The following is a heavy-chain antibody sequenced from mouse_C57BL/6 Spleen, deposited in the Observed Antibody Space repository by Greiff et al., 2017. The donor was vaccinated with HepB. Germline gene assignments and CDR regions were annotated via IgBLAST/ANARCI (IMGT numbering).Heavy chain of an antibody. CDR1: GYTFTSYW. CDR2: IHPNSGST. J-gene: IGHJ4*01. Sequence: QVHVKQPGAELVKPGASVKLSCKASGYTFTSYWMHWVKQRPGQGLEWIGMIHPNSGSTNYNEKFKSKATLTVDKSSSTAYMQLSSLTSEDSAVYYCALDYYGSSYVPYYAMDYWGQGTSVTVSS. D-gene: IGHD1-1*01. V-gene: IGHV1-64*01. CDR3: ALDYYGSSYVPYYAMDY.